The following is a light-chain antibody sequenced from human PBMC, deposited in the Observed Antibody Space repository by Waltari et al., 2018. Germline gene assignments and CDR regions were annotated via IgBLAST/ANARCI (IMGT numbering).Light chain of an antibody. CDR3: QQSYRTAALT. J-gene: IGKJ4*01. Sequence: DIQMTQSPSSLSASVGDSVTITCRASQSINSYLIWYQQKPGKAPKLLIYAASNLQSGVPSRFSGSESGTDFTLTISSLQPEDFATYYCQQSYRTAALTFGGGTKVEIK. CDR1: QSINSY. CDR2: AAS. V-gene: IGKV1-39*01.